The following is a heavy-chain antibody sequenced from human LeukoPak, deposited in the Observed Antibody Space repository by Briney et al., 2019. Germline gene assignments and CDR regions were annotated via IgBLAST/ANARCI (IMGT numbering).Heavy chain of an antibody. CDR2: ISGSGGHI. Sequence: GGSLRLSCAASGFTFSTYAMTWVRRAPGKGLEWVSAISGSGGHIYYADSVKGRFTSSRDNSKSTLFLQMNNLRAEDTAIYYCAENRGTGMAFYDYWGQGTQVTVSS. CDR1: GFTFSTYA. CDR3: AENRGTGMAFYDY. V-gene: IGHV3-23*01. J-gene: IGHJ4*02. D-gene: IGHD5-18*01.